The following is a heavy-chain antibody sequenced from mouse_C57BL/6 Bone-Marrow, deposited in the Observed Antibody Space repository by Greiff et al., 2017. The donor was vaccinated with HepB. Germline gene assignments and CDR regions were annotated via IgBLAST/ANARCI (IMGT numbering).Heavy chain of an antibody. CDR3: ASYYYGSSYPFAY. CDR1: GFSLTSYG. D-gene: IGHD1-1*01. CDR2: IWGVGST. J-gene: IGHJ3*01. Sequence: VKLMESGPGLVAPSQRLSITCTVSGFSLTSYGVDWVRQSPGKGLEWLGVIWGVGSTNYNSALKSRLSISNDNSKIQFFLKMNSLQTDDTAMYYCASYYYGSSYPFAYWGQGTLVTVSA. V-gene: IGHV2-6*01.